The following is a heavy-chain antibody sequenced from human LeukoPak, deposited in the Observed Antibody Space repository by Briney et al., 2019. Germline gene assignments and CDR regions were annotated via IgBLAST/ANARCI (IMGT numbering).Heavy chain of an antibody. J-gene: IGHJ4*02. Sequence: GESLKISCKGSGYSFTSYWIGWVRLMPGKGLEWMGIIYPGDSDTRYSPSFQGQVTISADKSISTAYLQWSSLEASDTAMYYCARRSLGAPYYFDYWGQGTLVTVSS. CDR1: GYSFTSYW. CDR2: IYPGDSDT. V-gene: IGHV5-51*01. D-gene: IGHD1-26*01. CDR3: ARRSLGAPYYFDY.